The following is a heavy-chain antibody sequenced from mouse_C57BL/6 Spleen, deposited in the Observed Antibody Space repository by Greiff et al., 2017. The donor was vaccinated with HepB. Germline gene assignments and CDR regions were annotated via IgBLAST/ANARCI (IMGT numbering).Heavy chain of an antibody. J-gene: IGHJ3*01. V-gene: IGHV5-4*01. Sequence: EVKLVESGGGLVKPGGSLKLSCAASGFTFSSYAMSWVRQTPEKRLEWVATISDGGSYTYYPDNVKGRFTISRDNAKNNLYLQMSHLKSEDTAMYYCAREDGSSSFAYWGQGTLVTVSA. CDR2: ISDGGSYT. CDR1: GFTFSSYA. D-gene: IGHD1-1*01. CDR3: AREDGSSSFAY.